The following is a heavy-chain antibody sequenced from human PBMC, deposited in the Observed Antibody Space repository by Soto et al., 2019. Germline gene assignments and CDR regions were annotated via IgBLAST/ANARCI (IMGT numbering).Heavy chain of an antibody. V-gene: IGHV3-53*01. Sequence: GGSLRLSCAASGFTVSSNYMSWVRQAPGKGLEWVSVIYSGGSTYYADSVKGRFTISRDNSKNTLYLQMNSLRAEDTAVYYCARIAAAGTYIDHWGQGTLVTVSS. D-gene: IGHD6-13*01. CDR2: IYSGGST. J-gene: IGHJ4*02. CDR3: ARIAAAGTYIDH. CDR1: GFTVSSNY.